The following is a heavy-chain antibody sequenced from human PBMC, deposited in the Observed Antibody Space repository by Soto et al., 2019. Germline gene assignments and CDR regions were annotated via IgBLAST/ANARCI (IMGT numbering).Heavy chain of an antibody. V-gene: IGHV4-59*01. Sequence: SETLSLTCTVSGGSISPFYWSWVRQPPGKGLEWIGYLYYSGNTNYNPSLKSRVTISVDASKNQVSLRLTSVTAADTAVYYCERVGGVAARTFDYWGQGIVVTVPS. CDR3: ERVGGVAARTFDY. D-gene: IGHD2-15*01. CDR2: LYYSGNT. J-gene: IGHJ4*02. CDR1: GGSISPFY.